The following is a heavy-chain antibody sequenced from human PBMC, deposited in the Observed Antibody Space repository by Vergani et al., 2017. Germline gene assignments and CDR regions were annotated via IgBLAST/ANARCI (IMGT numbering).Heavy chain of an antibody. V-gene: IGHV1-46*01. Sequence: QVQLVQSGAEVKKPEASVKVSCKASGYTFTSYYMHWVRQAPGQGLEWMGIINPSGGSTSYAQKFQGRVTMTRDTSTSTVYMELSSLRSEDTAVYYCAREMATIRVPPYDAFDIWGQGTMVTVSS. CDR2: INPSGGST. D-gene: IGHD5-24*01. CDR3: AREMATIRVPPYDAFDI. CDR1: GYTFTSYY. J-gene: IGHJ3*02.